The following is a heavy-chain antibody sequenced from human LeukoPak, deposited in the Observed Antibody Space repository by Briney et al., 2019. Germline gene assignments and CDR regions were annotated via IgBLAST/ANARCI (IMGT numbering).Heavy chain of an antibody. V-gene: IGHV1-8*01. Sequence: GASVKVSCKASGYTFTSYDINWVRQATGQGLEWMGWMNPNSGNTGYAQKFQGRVTMTRNTSMSTAYMELSSLRSEDTAVYYCAREDYGSGSSHYGMDVWGQGTTVTVSS. J-gene: IGHJ6*02. CDR3: AREDYGSGSSHYGMDV. CDR1: GYTFTSYD. D-gene: IGHD3-10*01. CDR2: MNPNSGNT.